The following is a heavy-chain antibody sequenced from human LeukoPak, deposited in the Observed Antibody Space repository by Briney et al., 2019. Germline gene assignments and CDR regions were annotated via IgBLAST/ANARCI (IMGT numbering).Heavy chain of an antibody. CDR1: GFTFSSYS. V-gene: IGHV3-21*01. D-gene: IGHD6-19*01. CDR3: ASRIAVAGTWFDY. CDR2: ISSSGSYI. Sequence: GGSLRLSCAASGFTFSSYSMNWVRQAPGKGLEWVSSISSSGSYIYYADSLKGRFTISRDNAKNSLYLQMNSLRAEDTAVYYCASRIAVAGTWFDYWGQGTLVTVSS. J-gene: IGHJ4*02.